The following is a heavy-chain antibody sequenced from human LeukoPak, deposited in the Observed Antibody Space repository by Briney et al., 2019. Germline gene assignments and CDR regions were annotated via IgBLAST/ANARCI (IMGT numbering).Heavy chain of an antibody. Sequence: PGGSLRLSCAASGFAFNSYDMTWVRRAPGKGLEWVSLITTDTYYADSVRGRFTIFRDNSKNTLYLQMNSLRADDTAVYYCAKAGSGHYYDYWGQGTLVTVSS. CDR1: GFAFNSYD. CDR2: ITTDT. D-gene: IGHD3-22*01. J-gene: IGHJ4*02. V-gene: IGHV3-23*01. CDR3: AKAGSGHYYDY.